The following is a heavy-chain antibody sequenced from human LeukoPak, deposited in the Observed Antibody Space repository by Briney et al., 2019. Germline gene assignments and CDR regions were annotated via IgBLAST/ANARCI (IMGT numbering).Heavy chain of an antibody. CDR3: ARVIVVVTAIHDAFDI. J-gene: IGHJ3*02. D-gene: IGHD2-21*02. CDR1: GGSISSYY. CDR2: IYYSGST. V-gene: IGHV4-59*12. Sequence: SETLSLTCTVSGGSISSYYWSWIRQPPGKGLEWIGYIYYSGSTNYNPSLKSRVTISVDTSKNQFSLKLSSVTAADTAVYYCARVIVVVTAIHDAFDIWGQGTMVTVSS.